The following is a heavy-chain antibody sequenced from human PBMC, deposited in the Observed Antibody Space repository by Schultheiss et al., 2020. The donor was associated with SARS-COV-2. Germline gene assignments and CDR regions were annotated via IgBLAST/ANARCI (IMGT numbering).Heavy chain of an antibody. CDR1: GGSISSGGYY. Sequence: SQTLSLTCTVSGGSISSGGYYWSWIRQHPGKGLEWIGYIYYSGSTYYNPSLKSRVTISVDTSKNQFSLKLSSVTAADTAMYYCARGSGSTLLRGFDIWGQGTKVTVSS. D-gene: IGHD3-10*01. CDR2: IYYSGST. V-gene: IGHV4-31*03. J-gene: IGHJ3*02. CDR3: ARGSGSTLLRGFDI.